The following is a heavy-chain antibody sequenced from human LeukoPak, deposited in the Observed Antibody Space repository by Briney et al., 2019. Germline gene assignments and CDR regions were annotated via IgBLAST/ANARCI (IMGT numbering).Heavy chain of an antibody. CDR1: GYSISRGYY. CDR2: IYHSGST. D-gene: IGHD6-6*01. V-gene: IGHV4-38-2*01. Sequence: SETLSLTCAVSGYSISRGYYWVWIRQPPGKGLEWIGSIYHSGSTYYNPSLKSRVTISVDTSKNQFSLKLRFVTAADTAVYYCARARRIAARYSWFDPWGQGTLVTVSS. J-gene: IGHJ5*02. CDR3: ARARRIAARYSWFDP.